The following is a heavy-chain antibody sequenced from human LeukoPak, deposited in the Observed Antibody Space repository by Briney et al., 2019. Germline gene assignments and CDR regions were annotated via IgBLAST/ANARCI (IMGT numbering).Heavy chain of an antibody. CDR1: GFTFSSYG. D-gene: IGHD1-26*01. V-gene: IGHV3-30*02. CDR2: IRYDGSNK. CDR3: ARDGNNYYDSYMDV. Sequence: SGGSLRLSCAASGFTFSSYGMHWVRQAPGKGLEWVAFIRYDGSNKYYADSVKGRFTISRDNSKNTLYLQMNSLRDEDTAVYYCARDGNNYYDSYMDVWGKGTTVTVSS. J-gene: IGHJ6*03.